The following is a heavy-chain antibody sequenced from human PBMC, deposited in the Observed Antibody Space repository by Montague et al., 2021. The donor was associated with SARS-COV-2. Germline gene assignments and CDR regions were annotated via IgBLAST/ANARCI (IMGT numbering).Heavy chain of an antibody. CDR2: IYHSGST. CDR1: GGSISSFYW. Sequence: SETLSLTCTVSGGSISSFYWSWVRQPPGKGLEWIGEIYHSGSTNYNPSLKSRVTISVDKSKNQFSLKLSSVTAADTAVYYCARGNSSGWYGYYYYGMDVWGQGTTVTVSS. J-gene: IGHJ6*02. V-gene: IGHV4-4*02. D-gene: IGHD6-19*01. CDR3: ARGNSSGWYGYYYYGMDV.